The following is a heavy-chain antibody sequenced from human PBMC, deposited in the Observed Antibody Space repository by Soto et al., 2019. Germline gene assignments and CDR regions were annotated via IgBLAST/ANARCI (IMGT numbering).Heavy chain of an antibody. CDR3: ATRITVFGLLIPPFDP. D-gene: IGHD3-3*01. J-gene: IGHJ5*02. V-gene: IGHV4-34*01. CDR2: INHTGGT. CDR1: GASLSDNY. Sequence: PSETLSLTCAVYGASLSDNYCNWIRQPPGKGLEWIGEINHTGGTHYNPSLNTRVTMSVDTSKNQFSLRLSSVTAADTAIYYGATRITVFGLLIPPFDPWGQGTQVTVSS.